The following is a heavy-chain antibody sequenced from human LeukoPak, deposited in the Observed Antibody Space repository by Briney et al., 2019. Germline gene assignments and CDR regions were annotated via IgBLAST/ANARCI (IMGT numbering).Heavy chain of an antibody. J-gene: IGHJ4*02. Sequence: PSETLSLTCTVSGGSISSGSYYWSWIRQPAGKGLEWIGRIYTSGSTHYNPSLKSRVTISVDTSKNQFSLKLSSVTAADTAVYYCARQTGSGLFSLPGGQGTLVTVSS. CDR3: ARQTGSGLFSLP. V-gene: IGHV4-61*02. D-gene: IGHD3-10*01. CDR2: IYTSGST. CDR1: GGSISSGSYY.